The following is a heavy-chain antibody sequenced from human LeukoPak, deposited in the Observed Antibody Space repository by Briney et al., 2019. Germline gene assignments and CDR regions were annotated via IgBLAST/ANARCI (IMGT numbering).Heavy chain of an antibody. D-gene: IGHD2-21*01. V-gene: IGHV4-34*01. CDR2: IHHSGST. CDR3: ARGQHNYYYYNMDV. J-gene: IGHJ6*03. Sequence: SETLSLACAVYGGSFSGYYWSWIRQPPGKGLEWIGEIHHSGSTNYNPSLKSRVTISVDTSKNQFSLKLSSVTATDTAVYYCARGQHNYYYYNMDVWGKGTTVTVPS. CDR1: GGSFSGYY.